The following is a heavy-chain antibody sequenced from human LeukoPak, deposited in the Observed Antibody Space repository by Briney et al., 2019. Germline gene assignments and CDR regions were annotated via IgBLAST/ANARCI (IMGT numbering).Heavy chain of an antibody. J-gene: IGHJ6*02. Sequence: ASVKVSCKASGYTFTSYGISWVRQAPGQGLEWMGWISAYNGNTNYAQKLQGRVTMTTDTSTSTAYMGLRSLRSDDTAVYYCARDRNDILTGYYLYYYYGMDVWGQGTTVTVSS. V-gene: IGHV1-18*01. CDR3: ARDRNDILTGYYLYYYYGMDV. D-gene: IGHD3-9*01. CDR1: GYTFTSYG. CDR2: ISAYNGNT.